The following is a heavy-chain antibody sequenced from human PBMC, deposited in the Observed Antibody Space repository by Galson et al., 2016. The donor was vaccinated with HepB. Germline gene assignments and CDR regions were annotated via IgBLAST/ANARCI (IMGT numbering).Heavy chain of an antibody. CDR2: ISGYNGDT. D-gene: IGHD3-22*01. CDR1: GYTFNTYG. Sequence: SVKVSCKASGYTFNTYGITWVRQAPGQGLEWMGWISGYNGDTNYAQKVQGRVTMTTDRSTSTAYMELSSLRSEDTAVYYCARRHYYEDAFDIWGQGTMVTVSS. J-gene: IGHJ3*02. V-gene: IGHV1-18*04. CDR3: ARRHYYEDAFDI.